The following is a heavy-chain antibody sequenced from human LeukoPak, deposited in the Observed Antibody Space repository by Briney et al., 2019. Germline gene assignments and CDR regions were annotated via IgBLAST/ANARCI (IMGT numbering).Heavy chain of an antibody. V-gene: IGHV3-23*01. CDR2: ISGSGGST. Sequence: GSLRLSCAASGFTFSSYAMSWVRQAPGKGLEWVSAISGSGGSTYYADSVKGRFTISRDNSKNTLYLQMNSLRAEDTAVYYCARSADSSGFPYYWGQGTLVTVSS. D-gene: IGHD3-22*01. J-gene: IGHJ4*02. CDR3: ARSADSSGFPYY. CDR1: GFTFSSYA.